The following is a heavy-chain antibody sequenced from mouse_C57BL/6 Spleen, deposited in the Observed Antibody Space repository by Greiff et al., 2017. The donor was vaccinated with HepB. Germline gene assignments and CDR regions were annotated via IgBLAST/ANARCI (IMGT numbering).Heavy chain of an antibody. CDR2: INPGDGDT. Sequence: VKLQQSGPELVKPGASVKISCKASGYAFSSSWMNWVKQRPGKGLEWIGRINPGDGDTNYNGKFKGKATLTADKSSSTAYMQLSSLTSEDSAVYFCARGITTVVATGDYWGQGTTLTVSS. J-gene: IGHJ2*01. D-gene: IGHD1-1*01. CDR1: GYAFSSSW. CDR3: ARGITTVVATGDY. V-gene: IGHV1-82*01.